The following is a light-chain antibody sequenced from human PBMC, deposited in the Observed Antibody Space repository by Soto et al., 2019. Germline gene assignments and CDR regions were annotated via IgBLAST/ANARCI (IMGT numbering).Light chain of an antibody. CDR3: PQYGYSPIT. CDR2: AAS. CDR1: QSVSSSH. Sequence: IVLTRSPCTVCICPLERCTLSGRASQSVSSSHLAWYQHKPGQAPRILNYAASSSATGSPDRFSGGGYGTDFTLTISRLETEAFAVYYCPQYGYSPITFGQGTRLEIK. J-gene: IGKJ5*01. V-gene: IGKV3-20*01.